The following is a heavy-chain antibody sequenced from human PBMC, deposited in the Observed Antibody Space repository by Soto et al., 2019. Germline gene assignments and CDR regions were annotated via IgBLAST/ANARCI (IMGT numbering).Heavy chain of an antibody. J-gene: IGHJ4*02. CDR2: TYYRSRWYD. Sequence: QVQLQQSGPGLVKPSQTLSLTCAISGDSVSSNSVAWYWIRQSPSRGLEWLGRTYYRSRWYDDYAVSVKSRIRISPDTSKNKFSLQLTSVTPGDTAVYYCARGGFYMTVANGDCWGQVTLVTVSS. CDR1: GDSVSSNSVA. V-gene: IGHV6-1*01. D-gene: IGHD6-19*01. CDR3: ARGGFYMTVANGDC.